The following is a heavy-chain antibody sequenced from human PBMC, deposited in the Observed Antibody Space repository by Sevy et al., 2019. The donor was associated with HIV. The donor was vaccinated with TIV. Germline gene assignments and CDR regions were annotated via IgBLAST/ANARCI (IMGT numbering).Heavy chain of an antibody. V-gene: IGHV2-5*02. CDR3: AHQGYYYGSGSYYSGAFDI. D-gene: IGHD3-10*01. CDR2: IYWDDDK. Sequence: SGPTLVNPTQTLTLTCTFSGFSLSTSGVGVGWIRQPPGKALEWLALIYWDDDKRYSPSLKSRLTITKDTSKNQVVLTMTNMNPEDTATYYCAHQGYYYGSGSYYSGAFDIWGQGTMVTVSS. J-gene: IGHJ3*02. CDR1: GFSLSTSGVG.